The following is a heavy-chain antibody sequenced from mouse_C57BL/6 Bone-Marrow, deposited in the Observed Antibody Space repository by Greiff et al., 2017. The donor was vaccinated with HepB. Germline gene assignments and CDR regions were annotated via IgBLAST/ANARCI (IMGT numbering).Heavy chain of an antibody. D-gene: IGHD4-1*01. J-gene: IGHJ2*01. CDR2: IDPSDSYT. V-gene: IGHV1-50*01. CDR3: ARPGTIDY. Sequence: QVQLQQPGAELVKPGASVKLYCKASGYTFTSYWMQWVKQRPGQGLEWIGEIDPSDSYTNYNQKFKGKATLTVDTSSSTAYMQLSSLTSEDSAVYYCARPGTIDYWGQGTTLTVSS. CDR1: GYTFTSYW.